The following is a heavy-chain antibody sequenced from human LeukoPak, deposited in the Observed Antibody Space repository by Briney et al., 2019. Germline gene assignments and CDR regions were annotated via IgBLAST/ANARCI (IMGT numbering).Heavy chain of an antibody. Sequence: ASVKVSCKASGYTFTSYYMNWVRQAPGQGREGMGWINPNSGGTNYAQKFQGRVTMTRDTSISTAYMQLSRLRSDATAVYCCVGEGCSGTSCYAARWFDPWGQGTLVSVSS. J-gene: IGHJ5*02. CDR3: VGEGCSGTSCYAARWFDP. CDR2: INPNSGGT. D-gene: IGHD2-2*01. V-gene: IGHV1-2*02. CDR1: GYTFTSYY.